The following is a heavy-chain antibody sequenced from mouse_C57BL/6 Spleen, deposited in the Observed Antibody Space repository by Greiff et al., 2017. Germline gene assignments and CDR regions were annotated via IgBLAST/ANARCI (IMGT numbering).Heavy chain of an antibody. D-gene: IGHD2-12*01. CDR3: ARDERRGFAY. J-gene: IGHJ3*01. CDR1: GFTFSDYY. V-gene: IGHV5-16*01. Sequence: EVMLVESEGGLVQPGSSMKLSCTASGFTFSDYYMAWVRQVPEKGLEWVANINYDGSSTYYLDSLKSRFIISRDNAKNILYLQMSSLKSEDTATYYCARDERRGFAYWGQGTLVTVSA. CDR2: INYDGSST.